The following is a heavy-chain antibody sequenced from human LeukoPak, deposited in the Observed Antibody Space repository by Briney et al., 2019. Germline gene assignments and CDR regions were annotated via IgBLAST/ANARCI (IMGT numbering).Heavy chain of an antibody. CDR2: ISAYNGNT. D-gene: IGHD1-26*01. J-gene: IGHJ6*03. CDR3: ARGRPSVGATPYYYYYYMDV. V-gene: IGHV1-18*01. Sequence: ASVKVSCKASGYTFTSYGISWVRQAPGQGLERMGWISAYNGNTNYAQKLQGRVTMTTDTSTSTAYMELRSLGSDDTAVYYCARGRPSVGATPYYYYYYMDVWGKGTTVTVSS. CDR1: GYTFTSYG.